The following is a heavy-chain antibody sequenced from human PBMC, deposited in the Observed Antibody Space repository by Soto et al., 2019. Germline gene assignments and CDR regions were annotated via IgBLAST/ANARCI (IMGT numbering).Heavy chain of an antibody. V-gene: IGHV1-18*01. J-gene: IGHJ5*02. CDR3: ARVVPGAEAWFGP. CDR2: ISLYSDGT. CDR1: GYTFSNYG. Sequence: ASVNVSCKTSGYTFSNYGITWVRQAPGQPLEWLGWISLYSDGTNYAQKFQGRVSMTTDTSTTTAYMELRSLRSDDTAVYYCARVVPGAEAWFGPWGQGTLV. D-gene: IGHD2-2*01.